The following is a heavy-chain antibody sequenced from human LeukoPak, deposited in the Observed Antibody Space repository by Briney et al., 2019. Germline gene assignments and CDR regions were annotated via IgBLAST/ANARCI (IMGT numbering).Heavy chain of an antibody. J-gene: IGHJ4*02. D-gene: IGHD1-26*01. CDR1: GFTVSRNY. CDR2: IYSGGST. V-gene: IGHV3-53*01. Sequence: RGSLRLSCAASGFTVSRNYMSWVRQAPGQGLECVSVIYSGGSTYYADSVKGRFTISRDNSKNTLYLQMNSLRAEDTAVYYCARSSVGATPYYFDYWGQGTLVTVSS. CDR3: ARSSVGATPYYFDY.